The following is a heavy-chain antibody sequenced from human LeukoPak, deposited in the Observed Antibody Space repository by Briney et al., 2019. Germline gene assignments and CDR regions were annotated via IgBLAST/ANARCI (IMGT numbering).Heavy chain of an antibody. D-gene: IGHD3-22*01. CDR2: ISYDGSNK. CDR1: GFTFSSYA. CDR3: AKGGYYDSSGYSKHDAFDI. J-gene: IGHJ3*02. Sequence: GGSLRLSCAASGFTFSSYAMHWVRQAPGKGLEWVAVISYDGSNKYYADSVKGRFTISRDNSKNTLYLQMNSLRAEDTAVYYCAKGGYYDSSGYSKHDAFDIWGQGTMVTVSS. V-gene: IGHV3-30-3*01.